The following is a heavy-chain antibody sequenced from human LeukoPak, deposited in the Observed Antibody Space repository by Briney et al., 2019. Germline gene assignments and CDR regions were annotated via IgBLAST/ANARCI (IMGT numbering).Heavy chain of an antibody. CDR2: IYSSGST. D-gene: IGHD6-19*01. Sequence: SETLSLTCTVSGGSISSYHWNWIRQPAGKGLEWIGRIYSSGSTNYNPSLKSRVTISVDRSKNQFSLRLSSVTAADTAVYYCARDVVSGSFDYWGRGTLVTVSS. V-gene: IGHV4-4*07. CDR1: GGSISSYH. J-gene: IGHJ4*02. CDR3: ARDVVSGSFDY.